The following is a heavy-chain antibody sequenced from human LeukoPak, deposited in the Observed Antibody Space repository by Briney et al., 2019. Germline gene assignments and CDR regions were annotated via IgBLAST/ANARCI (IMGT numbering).Heavy chain of an antibody. V-gene: IGHV3-21*04. CDR1: GFTFSGYS. CDR2: FGTRSTSI. CDR3: AKYGSGSYYPDY. J-gene: IGHJ4*02. Sequence: GGSLRLSCTASGFTFSGYSMNWIRQAPGKGLEWVSSFGTRSTSIYHAGSVKGRFAISRDNAKNSLYLQMNSLRAEDTAVYYCAKYGSGSYYPDYWGQGTLVTVSS. D-gene: IGHD3-10*01.